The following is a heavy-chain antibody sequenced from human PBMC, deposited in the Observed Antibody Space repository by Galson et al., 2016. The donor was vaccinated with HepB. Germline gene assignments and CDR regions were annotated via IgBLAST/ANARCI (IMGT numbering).Heavy chain of an antibody. J-gene: IGHJ4*02. Sequence: SETLSLTCTVSGGSISSGGYYWSWIRQHPGKGLEWIGYIYYSGSTNYNPSLKSRVTLSVDSSKNQFSLKLSSVTAADTAVYYCARGPARYCSSTSCYPLDYWGQGILVTVSS. CDR2: IYYSGST. V-gene: IGHV4-61*08. CDR3: ARGPARYCSSTSCYPLDY. D-gene: IGHD2-2*01. CDR1: GGSISSGGYY.